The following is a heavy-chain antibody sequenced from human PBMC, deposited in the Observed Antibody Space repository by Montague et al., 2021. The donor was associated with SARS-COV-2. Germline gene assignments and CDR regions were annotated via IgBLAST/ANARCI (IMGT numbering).Heavy chain of an antibody. V-gene: IGHV4-59*08. Sequence: SETLSLTCTVSGGSISSYYWSWIRQPPGKGLEWIGYIYYSGSTNXXPSLKSRVTISVDTSKNQFSLKLSSVTAADTAVYYCARTYYDILTGYYNRGAFDIWGQGTMVTVSS. CDR2: IYYSGST. CDR1: GGSISSYY. CDR3: ARTYYDILTGYYNRGAFDI. J-gene: IGHJ3*02. D-gene: IGHD3-9*01.